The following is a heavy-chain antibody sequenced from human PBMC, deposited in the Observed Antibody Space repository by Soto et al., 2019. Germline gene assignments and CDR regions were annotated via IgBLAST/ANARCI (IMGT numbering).Heavy chain of an antibody. CDR2: MSSNGRSQ. V-gene: IGHV3-30-3*01. CDR3: ARDRGFSYGFDY. Sequence: QVQLVESGGGVVQPGRSLRLSWAASGFTLSNYAMHWVRQPPGKGLVWVSVMSSNGRSQYYADSVKGRFTISRDNSNNKLYLQMSSLRAEDTAVFYCARDRGFSYGFDYWGQGTLVTVSS. D-gene: IGHD5-18*01. J-gene: IGHJ4*02. CDR1: GFTLSNYA.